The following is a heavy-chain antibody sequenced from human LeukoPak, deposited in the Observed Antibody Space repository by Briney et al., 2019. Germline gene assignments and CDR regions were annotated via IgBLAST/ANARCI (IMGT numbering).Heavy chain of an antibody. J-gene: IGHJ4*02. D-gene: IGHD2-21*01. CDR3: ARDGGGLRFDY. V-gene: IGHV4-59*12. Sequence: SETLSLTCTVSGGSISSYYWSWIRQPPGKGLEWIGYIYYSGSTNYNPSLKSRVTISVDTSKNQFSLKLSSVTAADTAVYYCARDGGGLRFDYWGQGTLVTVSS. CDR1: GGSISSYY. CDR2: IYYSGST.